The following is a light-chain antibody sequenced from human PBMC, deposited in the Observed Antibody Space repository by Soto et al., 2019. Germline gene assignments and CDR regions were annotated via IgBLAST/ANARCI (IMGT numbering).Light chain of an antibody. J-gene: IGLJ2*01. CDR1: SNDVGGYNF. V-gene: IGLV2-14*01. CDR3: SSYTSSSTLV. CDR2: AVS. Sequence: QSALTQPASVSGSPGQSITISCTGSSNDVGGYNFVSWYQQHPGKAPKLMIYAVSNRPSGVSNRFSGSKSDNTASLTISGLHTEDEADYYCSSYTSSSTLVFGGGTKLTVL.